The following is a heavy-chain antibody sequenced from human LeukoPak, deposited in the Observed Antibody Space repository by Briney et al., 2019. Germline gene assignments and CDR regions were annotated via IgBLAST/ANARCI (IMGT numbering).Heavy chain of an antibody. V-gene: IGHV4-59*08. D-gene: IGHD1-26*01. CDR2: IYYSGST. CDR3: ARGASGSSLSGFDI. Sequence: SLTLSLTCTVSGGSISSYFWSWIRQPPGKGLEWIGYIYYSGSTNYNPSLKSRVTISVDTSKNQFSLKLSSVTAADTAVYYCARGASGSSLSGFDIWGQGTMVTVSS. CDR1: GGSISSYF. J-gene: IGHJ3*02.